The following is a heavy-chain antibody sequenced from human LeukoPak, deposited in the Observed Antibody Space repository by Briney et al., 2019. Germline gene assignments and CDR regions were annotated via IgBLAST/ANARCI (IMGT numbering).Heavy chain of an antibody. J-gene: IGHJ4*02. Sequence: SETLSLTCTVSGGSISSYYWSWIWQPAGKGLEWIGRIYTSGSTNYNPSLKSRVTMSVDTSKNQFSLKLSSVTAADTAVYYCARYDSSGSYFDYWGQGTLVTVSS. V-gene: IGHV4-4*07. CDR3: ARYDSSGSYFDY. CDR2: IYTSGST. CDR1: GGSISSYY. D-gene: IGHD3-22*01.